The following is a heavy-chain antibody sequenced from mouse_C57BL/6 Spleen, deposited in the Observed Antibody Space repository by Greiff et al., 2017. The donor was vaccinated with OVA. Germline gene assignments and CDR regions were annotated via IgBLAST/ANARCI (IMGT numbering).Heavy chain of an antibody. D-gene: IGHD1-1*01. CDR1: GFSLTSYG. CDR2: IWSGGIT. J-gene: IGHJ3*01. Sequence: QVQLQQSGPGLVQPSQSLSITCTVSGFSLTSYGVHWVRQSPGKGLEWLGVIWSGGITDYNAAFISRLSISKDNSKSQVFFKMNSLQADDTAIYYCAREDYGSSYGGFAYWGQGTLVTVSA. CDR3: AREDYGSSYGGFAY. V-gene: IGHV2-2*01.